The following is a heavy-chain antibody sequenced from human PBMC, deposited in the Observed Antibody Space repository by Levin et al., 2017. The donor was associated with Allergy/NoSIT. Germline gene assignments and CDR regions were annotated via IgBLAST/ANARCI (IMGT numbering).Heavy chain of an antibody. CDR1: GFTFSRYW. Sequence: AGGSLRLSCVASGFTFSRYWMTWVRQAPGKGLEWVANINKDGSETYYVDSVKGRFTISRDNTKNSVYLQMNNLRAEDTAVYYCARDLPFGAYYDSSGYFDYWGQGSLVTVSS. J-gene: IGHJ4*02. CDR2: INKDGSET. V-gene: IGHV3-7*04. D-gene: IGHD3-22*01. CDR3: ARDLPFGAYYDSSGYFDY.